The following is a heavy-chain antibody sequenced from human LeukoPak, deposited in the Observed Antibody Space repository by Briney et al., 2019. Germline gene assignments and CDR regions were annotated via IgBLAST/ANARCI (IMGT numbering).Heavy chain of an antibody. CDR1: GFTFSSYA. J-gene: IGHJ4*02. D-gene: IGHD1-26*01. V-gene: IGHV3-23*01. CDR3: AKASSPLLR. Sequence: GGSLRLSCSASGFTFSSYAMSWVRQAPGKGLEWVSAISGSGVGTYYADSVKGRFTISRDNSKDTLYLQMNSLRAEDTAVYYCAKASSPLLRWGQGTLVTVSS. CDR2: ISGSGVGT.